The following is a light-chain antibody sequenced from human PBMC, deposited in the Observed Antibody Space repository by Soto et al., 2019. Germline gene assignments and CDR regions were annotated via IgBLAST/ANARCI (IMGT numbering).Light chain of an antibody. CDR1: QSISNF. Sequence: DIQMTQSPSSLSASLGDRVTITCRASQSISNFLNWVQHKPGNAPKVLISAASTLQSGVPPRFSGSESGTDFTLTISSLQPEDSASYYCQQYYNSVRTLGGGTKVDIK. CDR3: QQYYNSVRT. CDR2: AAS. J-gene: IGKJ4*02. V-gene: IGKV1-39*01.